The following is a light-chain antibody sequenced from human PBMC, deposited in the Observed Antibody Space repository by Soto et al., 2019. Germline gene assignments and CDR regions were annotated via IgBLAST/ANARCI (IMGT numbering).Light chain of an antibody. CDR2: DAS. CDR1: QNIWRL. Sequence: IQITQXPSSXXASVGDIVTITCRASQNIWRLLAWYQQKPGKAPELLIYDASSLQSGVPSRFSGSRSGPDFTLTISSLQPEDFATYYCQQSYSSPPTFGQGAKVDI. CDR3: QQSYSSPPT. V-gene: IGKV1-39*01. J-gene: IGKJ1*01.